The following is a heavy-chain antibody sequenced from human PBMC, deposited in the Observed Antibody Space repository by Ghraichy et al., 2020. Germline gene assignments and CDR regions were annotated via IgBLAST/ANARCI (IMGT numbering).Heavy chain of an antibody. D-gene: IGHD6-6*01. CDR2: IWYDGSNK. V-gene: IGHV3-33*01. Sequence: GGSLRLSCAASGFTFSSYGMHWVRQAPGKGLEWVAVIWYDGSNKYYADSVKGRFTISRDNSKNTLYLQMNSLRAEDTAVYYCARWPIAAQYGMDVWGQGTTVTVSS. CDR3: ARWPIAAQYGMDV. J-gene: IGHJ6*02. CDR1: GFTFSSYG.